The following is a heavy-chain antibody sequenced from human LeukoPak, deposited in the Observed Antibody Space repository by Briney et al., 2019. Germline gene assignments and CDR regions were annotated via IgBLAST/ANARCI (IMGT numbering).Heavy chain of an antibody. CDR1: GFTFSSYG. CDR3: AKILYCSSTSCYPDY. J-gene: IGHJ4*02. D-gene: IGHD2-2*01. CDR2: IRYDGSNK. Sequence: GGSLRLSCAASGFTFSSYGMHWVRQAPGKGLEWVAFIRYDGSNKYYADSVKGRFTISRDNSENTLYLQMNSLRAEDTAVYYCAKILYCSSTSCYPDYWGQGTLVTVSS. V-gene: IGHV3-30*02.